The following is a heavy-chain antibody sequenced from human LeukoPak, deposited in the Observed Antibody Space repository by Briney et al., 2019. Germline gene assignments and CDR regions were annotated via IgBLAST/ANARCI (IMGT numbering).Heavy chain of an antibody. Sequence: GGSLRLSCAASGFTFSSYWMSWVRQAPGKGLEWVSYISSSGSIIYYADSVKGRFTISRDNAKNSLYLQMNSLRAEDTAIYYCAKKEYSSGHSYWYLDLWGRGTLVTVSS. D-gene: IGHD6-19*01. V-gene: IGHV3-48*04. CDR2: ISSSGSII. J-gene: IGHJ2*01. CDR3: AKKEYSSGHSYWYLDL. CDR1: GFTFSSYW.